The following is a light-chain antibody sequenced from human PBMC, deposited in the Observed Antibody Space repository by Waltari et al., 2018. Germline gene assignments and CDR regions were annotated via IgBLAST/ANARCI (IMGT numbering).Light chain of an antibody. Sequence: SYEVTQPPSVSVSPGQTARITCSGDALPTKYAFWYQKRSGQAPGLVIYEDTKRPSGIPARFSGSSSGTLATLTITGAQVEDEADYYCYSFDSSGRHWVFGGGTVLTVL. V-gene: IGLV3-10*01. CDR3: YSFDSSGRHWV. CDR2: EDT. J-gene: IGLJ3*02. CDR1: ALPTKY.